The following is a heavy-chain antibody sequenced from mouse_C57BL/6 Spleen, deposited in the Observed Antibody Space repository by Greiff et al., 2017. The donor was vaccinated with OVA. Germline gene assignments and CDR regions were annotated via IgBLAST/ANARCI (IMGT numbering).Heavy chain of an antibody. D-gene: IGHD2-5*01. CDR2: IRLKSDNYAT. J-gene: IGHJ2*01. V-gene: IGHV6-3*01. Sequence: EVKVEESGGGLVQPGGSMKLSCVASGFTFSNYWMNWVRQSPEKGLEWVAQIRLKSDNYATHYAESVKGRFTISRDDSKSSVYLQMNNLRAEDTGIYYCTAYYSNYGDYFDYWGQGTTLTVSS. CDR3: TAYYSNYGDYFDY. CDR1: GFTFSNYW.